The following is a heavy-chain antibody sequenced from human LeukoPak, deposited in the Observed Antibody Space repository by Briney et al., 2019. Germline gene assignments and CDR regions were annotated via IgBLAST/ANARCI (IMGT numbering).Heavy chain of an antibody. CDR2: ISSSGSTI. J-gene: IGHJ6*02. CDR3: ARDRIVVVGDYYYYGMDV. D-gene: IGHD2-15*01. CDR1: GFTFSSYE. Sequence: GGSLRLSCAASGFTFSSYEMNWVRQAPGKGLEWVSYISSSGSTIYYADSVKGRFTISRDNAKNSLYLQMNSLRAEDTAVYYRARDRIVVVGDYYYYGMDVWGQGTTVTVSS. V-gene: IGHV3-48*03.